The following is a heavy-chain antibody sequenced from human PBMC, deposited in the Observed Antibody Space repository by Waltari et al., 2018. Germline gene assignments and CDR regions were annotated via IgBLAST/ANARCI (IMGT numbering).Heavy chain of an antibody. D-gene: IGHD3-10*01. CDR2: INHSAST. Sequence: QVQLQQWGAGLLKPSETLSLTCAVYGGSFSGYYWSWIRQPPGKGLEWIGEINHSASTNYIPSLKIRVTISVDTSKNQFSLKLSSVTAADTAVYYCARGGKVLLWFGSQTWFDPWGQGTLVPVSS. V-gene: IGHV4-34*01. CDR1: GGSFSGYY. CDR3: ARGGKVLLWFGSQTWFDP. J-gene: IGHJ5*02.